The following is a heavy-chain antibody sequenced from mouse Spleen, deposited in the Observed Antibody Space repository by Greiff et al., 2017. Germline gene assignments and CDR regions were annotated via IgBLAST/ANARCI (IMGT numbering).Heavy chain of an antibody. V-gene: IGHV2-6*02. D-gene: IGHD1-2*01. Sequence: VQLQESGPGLVAPSQSLSITCTVSGFSLTSYGVHWVRQPPGKGLEWLVVIWSDGSTTYNSALKSRLSISKDNSKSQVFLKMNSLQTDDTAMYYCARSYGFPYYAMDYWGQGTSVTVSS. CDR2: IWSDGST. CDR1: GFSLTSYG. CDR3: ARSYGFPYYAMDY. J-gene: IGHJ4*01.